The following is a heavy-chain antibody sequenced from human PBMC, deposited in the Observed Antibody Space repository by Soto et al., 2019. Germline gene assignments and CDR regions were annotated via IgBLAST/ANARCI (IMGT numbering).Heavy chain of an antibody. Sequence: SETLSLTCTVSCGSISSGGYYWSWIRQHPGKGLEWIGYIYYSGSTYYNPSPKSRVTISVDTSKNQFSLKLSSVTAADTAVYYCARDGSGSSYNWFDPWGQGTLVTVSS. V-gene: IGHV4-31*03. J-gene: IGHJ5*02. CDR2: IYYSGST. CDR3: ARDGSGSSYNWFDP. D-gene: IGHD3-10*01. CDR1: CGSISSGGYY.